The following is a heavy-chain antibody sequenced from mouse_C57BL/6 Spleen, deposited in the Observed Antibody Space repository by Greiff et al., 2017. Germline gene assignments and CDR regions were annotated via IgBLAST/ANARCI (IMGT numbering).Heavy chain of an antibody. J-gene: IGHJ1*03. V-gene: IGHV7-1*01. Sequence: EVKLLESGGGLVQSGRSLRLSCATSGFTFSDFYMEWVRQAPGKGLEWIAASRNKANDYTTEYSASVKGRFIVSRDTSQSILYLQMNALRAEDTAIYYCARADWYFDVWGKGTTVTVAS. CDR1: GFTFSDFY. CDR2: SRNKANDYTT. CDR3: ARADWYFDV.